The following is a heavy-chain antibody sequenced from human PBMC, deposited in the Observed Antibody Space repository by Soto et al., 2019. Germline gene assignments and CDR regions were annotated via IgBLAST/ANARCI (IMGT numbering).Heavy chain of an antibody. Sequence: PXQTLSLTCAISGDSVSSNSAAWNWIRQSPSRGLEWLGRTYYRSKWYNDYAVSVKSRITINPDTSKNQFSLQLNSVTPEDTAVYYCARDGIAARPDAPWFDPWGQGTLVTVSS. CDR3: ARDGIAARPDAPWFDP. J-gene: IGHJ5*02. D-gene: IGHD6-6*01. CDR2: TYYRSKWYN. V-gene: IGHV6-1*01. CDR1: GDSVSSNSAA.